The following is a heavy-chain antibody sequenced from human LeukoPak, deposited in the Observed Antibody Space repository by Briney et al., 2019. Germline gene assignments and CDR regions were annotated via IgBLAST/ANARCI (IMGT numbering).Heavy chain of an antibody. CDR3: ATGTGHYYYYYYMDV. Sequence: PSETLSLTCPVSGDSISDYYWGWIRQPPGKGLEWIGSIYYSGSTYYNPSLKSRVTISVDTSKNQFSLKLSSVTAADTAIYYCATGTGHYYYYYYMDVWGKGTTVTVSS. CDR1: GDSISDYY. J-gene: IGHJ6*03. CDR2: IYYSGST. V-gene: IGHV4-39*01. D-gene: IGHD1-1*01.